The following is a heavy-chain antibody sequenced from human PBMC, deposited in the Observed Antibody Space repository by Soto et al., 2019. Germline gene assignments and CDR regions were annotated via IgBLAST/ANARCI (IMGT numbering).Heavy chain of an antibody. V-gene: IGHV3-30-3*01. D-gene: IGHD2-15*01. CDR3: ARVRVVVAATREDYYFDY. Sequence: QVQLVESGGGVVQPGRSLRLSCAASGFTFSSYAMHWVRQAPGKGLEWVAVISYDGSNKYYADSVKGRFTISRDNSKNTLYRQMNSLRAEDTAVYYCARVRVVVAATREDYYFDYWGQGTLVTVSS. CDR2: ISYDGSNK. J-gene: IGHJ4*02. CDR1: GFTFSSYA.